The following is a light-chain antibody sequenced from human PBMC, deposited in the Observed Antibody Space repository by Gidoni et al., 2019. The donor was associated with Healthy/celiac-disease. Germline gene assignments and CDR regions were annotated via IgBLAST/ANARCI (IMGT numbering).Light chain of an antibody. J-gene: IGKJ1*01. V-gene: IGKV1-5*03. CDR2: KAS. Sequence: DIQMTQSPSTLSASVGDRVTITCRASQSISSWLAWYQQKPGKAPKLLIYKASSLESGVPSRFSGSGSGTEFTLAISSLQPDDFAPYYCQQYNSYSTFXXXTKVEIK. CDR3: QQYNSYST. CDR1: QSISSW.